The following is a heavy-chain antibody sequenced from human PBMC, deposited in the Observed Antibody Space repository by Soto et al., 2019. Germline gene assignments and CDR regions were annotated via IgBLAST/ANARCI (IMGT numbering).Heavy chain of an antibody. Sequence: EVQLLESGGGLVQPGGSLRLSCTASGFTFFSYAMSWVRQAPGKGLEWVSHISDSGVVTFYADSVKGRFTISRDNSTDTLYLQMNSLIAEDTAVYYCAKDDYGDPFDDWGQGTLVTVSS. J-gene: IGHJ4*02. D-gene: IGHD4-17*01. CDR1: GFTFFSYA. V-gene: IGHV3-23*01. CDR2: ISDSGVVT. CDR3: AKDDYGDPFDD.